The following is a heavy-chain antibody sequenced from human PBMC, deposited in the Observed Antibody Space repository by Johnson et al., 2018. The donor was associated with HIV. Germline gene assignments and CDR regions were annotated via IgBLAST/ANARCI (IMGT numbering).Heavy chain of an antibody. J-gene: IGHJ3*02. CDR3: AKAYCPGCDAFDI. CDR1: GFTFSDYY. V-gene: IGHV3-30*18. CDR2: ISYDGSNK. D-gene: IGHD2-21*01. Sequence: QMLLVESGGGLVKPGGSLRLSCAASGFTFSDYYMTWIRQTPGKGLEWVAVISYDGSNKYYAHSVKGRFTISRDNSKNTLYLQMNSLRAEDTGVYYCAKAYCPGCDAFDIWDQGTMVTVSS.